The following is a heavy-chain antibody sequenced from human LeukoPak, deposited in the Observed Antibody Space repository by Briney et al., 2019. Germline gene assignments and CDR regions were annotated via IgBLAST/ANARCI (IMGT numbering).Heavy chain of an antibody. J-gene: IGHJ4*02. Sequence: SETLSLTCSVSGGSMNNYYWTWIRQPPGRGLEWIGYIYYSGSTNYNPSLKSRVTISVDTSKNQFSLKLNSVSAADTAVYYCARVPGAFAIDNWGQGTLVTVSS. D-gene: IGHD3-10*01. CDR2: IYYSGST. CDR1: GGSMNNYY. CDR3: ARVPGAFAIDN. V-gene: IGHV4-59*01.